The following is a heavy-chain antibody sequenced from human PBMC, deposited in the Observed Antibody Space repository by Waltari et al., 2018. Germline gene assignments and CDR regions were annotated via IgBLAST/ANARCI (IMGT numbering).Heavy chain of an antibody. V-gene: IGHV4-34*01. J-gene: IGHJ4*02. CDR3: AAPGIAVAGTAGGYYFDY. CDR2: INHSGST. CDR1: GGSFSGYY. Sequence: QVQLQQWGAGLLKPSETLSLTCAVYGGSFSGYYWSWIRQPPGKGLEWIGEINHSGSTNYNPSLKSRVTISVDTSKNQFSLKLSSVTAADTAVYYCAAPGIAVAGTAGGYYFDYWGQGTLVTVSS. D-gene: IGHD6-19*01.